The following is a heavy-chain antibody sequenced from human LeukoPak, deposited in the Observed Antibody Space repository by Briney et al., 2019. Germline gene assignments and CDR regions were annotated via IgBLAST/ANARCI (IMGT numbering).Heavy chain of an antibody. CDR3: ARGGATVTTNYYYGMDV. Sequence: ASVKVSCKASGYTFTSYGISWVRQAPGQGLEWMGWISAYNGNTNYAQKLQGRVTMTTDTSTSTAYMELRSLRSDDTAAYYCARGGATVTTNYYYGMDVWGQGTTVTVSS. CDR1: GYTFTSYG. CDR2: ISAYNGNT. J-gene: IGHJ6*02. V-gene: IGHV1-18*01. D-gene: IGHD4-17*01.